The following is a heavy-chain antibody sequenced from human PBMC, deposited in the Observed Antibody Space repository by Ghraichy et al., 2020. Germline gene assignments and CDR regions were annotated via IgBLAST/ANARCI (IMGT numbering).Heavy chain of an antibody. V-gene: IGHV2-5*02. D-gene: IGHD3-10*01. CDR1: GFSLSTSGVG. Sequence: SGPTLVKPTQTLTLTCTFSGFSLSTSGVGVGWIRQPPGKALEWLALIYWDDDKRYSPSLKSRLTITKDTSKNQVVLTMTNMDPVDTATYYCAHSGDYYGSGSYHKPFDYWGQGTLVTVSS. CDR3: AHSGDYYGSGSYHKPFDY. J-gene: IGHJ4*02. CDR2: IYWDDDK.